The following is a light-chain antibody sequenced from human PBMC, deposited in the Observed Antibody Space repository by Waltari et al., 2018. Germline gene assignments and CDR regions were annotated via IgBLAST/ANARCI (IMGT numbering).Light chain of an antibody. J-gene: IGKJ3*01. CDR1: QSVSSKF. Sequence: EIVLTQSPGTLSLSPGERATLSCRASQSVSSKFFAWYQQKPGQAPRLLIYAASSRATGIPDRFRGSGAGTDFTLTISRLEPEDFAVYYCQQYGSSPPGVTFGPGTKVEIK. CDR2: AAS. V-gene: IGKV3-20*01. CDR3: QQYGSSPPGVT.